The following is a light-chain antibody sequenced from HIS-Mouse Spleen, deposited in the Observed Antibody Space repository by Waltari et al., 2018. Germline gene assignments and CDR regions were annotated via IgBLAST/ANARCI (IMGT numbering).Light chain of an antibody. CDR3: CSYAGSSPYV. CDR2: EGS. Sequence: QSALTQPASVSASPERSITISCTGTSGNVGSYSLSSGYQQHPGKAPKLMLYEGSKRPSGVSKRFSGSKSGNTASLTISALQAEDEADYYCCSYAGSSPYVFGTGTKVTVL. V-gene: IGLV2-23*01. CDR1: SGNVGSYSL. J-gene: IGLJ1*01.